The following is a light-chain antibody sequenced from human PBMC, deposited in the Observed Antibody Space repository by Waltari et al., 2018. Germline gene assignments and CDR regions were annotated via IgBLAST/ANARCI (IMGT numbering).Light chain of an antibody. Sequence: QSALTQPASVSGSPGQSITISCTGTSSDVGGYHYVSGYQQHPGQSPKLMIYDVSKRPSGVSNRFSGSKSGNTASLAISGLQAEDEADYYCSSYTSSSTVLFGGGTKLTVL. CDR3: SSYTSSSTVL. J-gene: IGLJ2*01. V-gene: IGLV2-14*01. CDR1: SSDVGGYHY. CDR2: DVS.